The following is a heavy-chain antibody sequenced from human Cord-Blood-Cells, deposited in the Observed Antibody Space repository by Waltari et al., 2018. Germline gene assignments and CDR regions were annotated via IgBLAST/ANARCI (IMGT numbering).Heavy chain of an antibody. CDR1: GFTFSSSW. CDR2: INSDGSST. Sequence: EVQLVESGGGLVQPGGSLRLSCAASGFTFSSSWMHWVGQAPGKGLVWVSRINSDGSSTSYADSVKGRFTISRDNAKNTLYLQMNSLRAEDTAVYYCARPRRYSGSYYFDYWGQGTLVTVSS. CDR3: ARPRRYSGSYYFDY. J-gene: IGHJ4*02. D-gene: IGHD1-26*01. V-gene: IGHV3-74*01.